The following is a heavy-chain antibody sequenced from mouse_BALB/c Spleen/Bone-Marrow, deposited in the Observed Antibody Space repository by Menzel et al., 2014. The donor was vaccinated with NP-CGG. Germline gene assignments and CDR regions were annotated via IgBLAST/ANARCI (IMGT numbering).Heavy chain of an antibody. CDR3: ARDWDEYYFDY. CDR2: IFPGSDNT. J-gene: IGHJ2*01. CDR1: GYSFTSYY. Sequence: VQGVESGPELVKPGASVKMSCEASGYSFTSYYIHWVKQRPGQGLEWIGWIFPGSDNTKYNEKFKGKATLTADTSSSTAYMHLSSLTSEDSAVYFCARDWDEYYFDYWGQGITLTVSS. V-gene: IGHV1-66*01. D-gene: IGHD4-1*01.